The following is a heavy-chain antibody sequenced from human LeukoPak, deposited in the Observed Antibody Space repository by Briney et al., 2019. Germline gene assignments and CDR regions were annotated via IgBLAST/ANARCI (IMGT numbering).Heavy chain of an antibody. D-gene: IGHD5-12*01. CDR1: GFTFSSYS. CDR3: ARRIVATKHFDY. J-gene: IGHJ4*02. Sequence: GGSLRLSCAASGFTFSSYSMNWVRQAPGKGLEWVSSISSSSSYIYYADSVKGRFTISRDNAKYSLYLQMNSLRAEDTAVYYCARRIVATKHFDYWGQGTLVTVSS. V-gene: IGHV3-21*01. CDR2: ISSSSSYI.